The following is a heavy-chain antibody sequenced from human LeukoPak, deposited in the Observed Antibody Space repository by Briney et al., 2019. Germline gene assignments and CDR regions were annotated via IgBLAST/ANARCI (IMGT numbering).Heavy chain of an antibody. D-gene: IGHD4-17*01. J-gene: IGHJ5*02. V-gene: IGHV1-18*01. CDR3: ARDHYGAALTNWFDP. CDR2: ISAYNGNT. CDR1: GYTFTSYG. Sequence: ASVKVSSKASGYTFTSYGISWVRQAPGQGLEWMGWISAYNGNTNYAQKLQGRVTMTTDTSTSTAYMELRSLRSDDTAVYYCARDHYGAALTNWFDPWGQGTLVTVSS.